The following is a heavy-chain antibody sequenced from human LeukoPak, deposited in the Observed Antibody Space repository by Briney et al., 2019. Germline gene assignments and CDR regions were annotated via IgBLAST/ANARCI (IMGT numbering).Heavy chain of an antibody. V-gene: IGHV3-23*01. Sequence: PGGSLRLSCAASGFTFSSSSMSWVRQAPGKGLEWVSVISGGGGSTDYADSVKGRFTISRNNSKNTLYLQINSLRAEDTAVYYWAKGSGWYVWGQGTLVTVSS. D-gene: IGHD6-19*01. CDR1: GFTFSSSS. CDR2: ISGGGGST. CDR3: AKGSGWYV. J-gene: IGHJ4*02.